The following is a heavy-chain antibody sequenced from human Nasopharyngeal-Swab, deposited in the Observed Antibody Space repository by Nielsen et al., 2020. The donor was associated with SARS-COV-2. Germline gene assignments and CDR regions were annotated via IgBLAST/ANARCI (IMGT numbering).Heavy chain of an antibody. CDR3: ARDVGGRDNY. V-gene: IGHV3-74*01. J-gene: IGHJ4*02. D-gene: IGHD2-15*01. Sequence: GESLKISCAASGFTFSRHWMHWVRQAPGKGLLWVSRIDTDGTITDYADSVKGRFTISRDNAKNTLYLQMNSLRAEDTAVYYCARDVGGRDNYWGQGALVTVSS. CDR2: IDTDGTIT. CDR1: GFTFSRHW.